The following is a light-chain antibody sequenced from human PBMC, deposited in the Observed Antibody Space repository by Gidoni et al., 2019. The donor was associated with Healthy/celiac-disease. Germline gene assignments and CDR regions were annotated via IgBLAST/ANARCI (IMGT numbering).Light chain of an antibody. CDR3: QQYYSTPQT. CDR2: WAS. Sequence: DIVMTQYPDSLAVSRGERATINCKSSQSVLYSSNNKNYLAWYQQKPGQPPKLLISWASTRESGVPDRFSGSGPGTDFTLTISSLQAEDVAVYYCQQYYSTPQTFGQGTKVEIK. CDR1: QSVLYSSNNKNY. V-gene: IGKV4-1*01. J-gene: IGKJ1*01.